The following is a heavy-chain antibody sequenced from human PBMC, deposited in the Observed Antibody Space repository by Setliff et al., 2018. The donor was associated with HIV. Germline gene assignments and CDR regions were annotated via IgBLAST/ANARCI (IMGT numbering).Heavy chain of an antibody. Sequence: ASVKVSCKASGYTFSSYGISWVRQAPGQGVEWMGWISAYNGNTNYAQKFQGRVTFTADGSTSTAYMELSSLSSEDTAVYYCARDQTGVAAAAFGGGSAWSDEGFDIWGQGTMVTVSS. J-gene: IGHJ3*02. CDR1: GYTFSSYG. CDR2: ISAYNGNT. CDR3: ARDQTGVAAAAFGGGSAWSDEGFDI. V-gene: IGHV1-18*01. D-gene: IGHD6-13*01.